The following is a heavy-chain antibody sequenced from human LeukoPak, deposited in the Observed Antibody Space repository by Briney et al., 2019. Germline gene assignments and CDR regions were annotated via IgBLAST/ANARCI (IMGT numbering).Heavy chain of an antibody. V-gene: IGHV4-4*02. J-gene: IGHJ5*02. CDR1: GGSISSYNW. D-gene: IGHD6-13*01. Sequence: SETLSLTCVVSGGSISSYNWWSWVRQPPGKGLEWIGEIYHSGSTNYNPSLKSRVTISLDKSKNQFSLKLSSVTAADTAVYYCATTAAAGTRLAWFDPWGQGTLVTVSS. CDR3: ATTAAAGTRLAWFDP. CDR2: IYHSGST.